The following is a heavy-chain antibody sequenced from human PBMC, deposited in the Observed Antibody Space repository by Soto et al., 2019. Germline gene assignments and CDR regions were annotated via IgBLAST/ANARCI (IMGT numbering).Heavy chain of an antibody. J-gene: IGHJ4*02. D-gene: IGHD2-15*01. CDR2: INPSSST. CDR1: GYSFTSYY. CDR3: ARVGCSGGSCYAVDS. Sequence: ASVKVSCKASGYSFTSYYIHWVRQAPGQGLEWMGIINPSSSTTYAQKFQGRVTMTRDTCASTVYMELSSLRSEDMAVYYCARVGCSGGSCYAVDSWGQGTLVTVS. V-gene: IGHV1-46*01.